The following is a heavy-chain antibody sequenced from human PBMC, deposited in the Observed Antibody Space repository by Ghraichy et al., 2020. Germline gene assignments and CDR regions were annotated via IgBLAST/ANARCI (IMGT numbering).Heavy chain of an antibody. CDR3: ARATSGRFDS. V-gene: IGHV6-1*01. CDR2: TYYRSKWAT. Sequence: QTLSLTCTISGDSVSSHLVTWNWVRQSSSRGLEWLGRTYYRSKWATDYADFLESRITISPDTSKSQFSLQLSSVTPEDAAVYYCARATSGRFDSWGQGTLVTVSS. CDR1: GDSVSSHLVT. J-gene: IGHJ5*01. D-gene: IGHD1-26*01.